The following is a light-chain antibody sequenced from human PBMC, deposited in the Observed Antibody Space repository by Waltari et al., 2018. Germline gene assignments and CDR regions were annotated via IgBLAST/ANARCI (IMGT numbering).Light chain of an antibody. CDR1: SGHNTYA. J-gene: IGLJ3*02. Sequence: QVVLTQPHSVSASLGASVKLTCTLASGHNTYAIAWHQKQAEKGPQFLMKVKSDGSHTRGDGIPDRFSGSSSGAERYLTISNLQPEDEADYYCQTWATGIFWLFGGGTKLTVL. V-gene: IGLV4-69*01. CDR2: VKSDGSH. CDR3: QTWATGIFWL.